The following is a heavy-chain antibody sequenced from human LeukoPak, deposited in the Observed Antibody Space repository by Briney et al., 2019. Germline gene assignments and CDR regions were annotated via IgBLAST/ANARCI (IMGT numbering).Heavy chain of an antibody. J-gene: IGHJ4*02. V-gene: IGHV4-59*01. Sequence: SETLFLTCTVSGGSISSYYWSWIRQPPGKGLEWIGYIYYSGSTNYNPSLKSRLTISVDTSKNQFSLKLSSVTAADTAVYYCARVLRDGYNPWYFDYWGQGTLVTVSS. CDR1: GGSISSYY. CDR2: IYYSGST. D-gene: IGHD5-24*01. CDR3: ARVLRDGYNPWYFDY.